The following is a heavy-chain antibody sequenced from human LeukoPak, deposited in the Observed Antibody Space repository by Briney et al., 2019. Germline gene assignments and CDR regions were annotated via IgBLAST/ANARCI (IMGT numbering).Heavy chain of an antibody. CDR2: FYTSGST. CDR1: GGSISNYY. CDR3: ARGAYYFDY. V-gene: IGHV4-4*09. D-gene: IGHD4/OR15-4a*01. Sequence: KSSETLSLACTVSGGSISNYYWSWIRQPPGKGLEWIGYFYTSGSTNYNPSLKSRVTISVDTSKNQFSLKLSSVTAADTAAYYCARGAYYFDYWGQGTLVTVSS. J-gene: IGHJ4*02.